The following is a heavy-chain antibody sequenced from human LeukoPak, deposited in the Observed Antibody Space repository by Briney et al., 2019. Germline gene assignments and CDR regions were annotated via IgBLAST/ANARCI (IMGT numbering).Heavy chain of an antibody. V-gene: IGHV1-18*01. CDR3: ARRSDSGSYHLPH. CDR2: ISAYNGNT. Sequence: ASVKVSCKASGYTFTSYGISWVRQAPGQGLEWMGWISAYNGNTNYAQKLQGRVTMTTDTSTSTAYMELGSLTSEDTAVYYCARRSDSGSYHLPHWGQGTLVTVSS. CDR1: GYTFTSYG. D-gene: IGHD3-10*01. J-gene: IGHJ4*02.